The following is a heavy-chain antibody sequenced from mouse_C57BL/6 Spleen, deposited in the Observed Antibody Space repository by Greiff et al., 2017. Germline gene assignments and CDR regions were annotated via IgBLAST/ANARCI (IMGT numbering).Heavy chain of an antibody. CDR2: IYPRSGNT. D-gene: IGHD1-1*01. Sequence: QVQLQQSGAELARPGASVKLSCKASGYTFTSYGISWVKQRTGQGLEWIGEIYPRSGNTYYNETFKGTATLTADKSSSTAYMELRSRTSEDAAVYFCARWGGRRDFDVWGKGTTVTVSS. CDR3: ARWGGRRDFDV. V-gene: IGHV1-81*01. J-gene: IGHJ1*03. CDR1: GYTFTSYG.